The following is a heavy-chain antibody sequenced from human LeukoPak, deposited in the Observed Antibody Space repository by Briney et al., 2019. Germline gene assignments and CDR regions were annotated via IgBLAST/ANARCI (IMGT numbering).Heavy chain of an antibody. J-gene: IGHJ3*02. Sequence: SQTLSLSCTVSGGSISSGGFYWSCIRQHPGKGLEWIVYIYYSGSNYYNPSLKSRVTISVDTSKNQFSLKLSSVTAADTAVYYCARVSPYYDILTGTTLGAFDIWGQGTMDSVSS. CDR3: ARVSPYYDILTGTTLGAFDI. CDR1: GGSISSGGFY. D-gene: IGHD3-9*01. CDR2: IYYSGSN. V-gene: IGHV4-31*03.